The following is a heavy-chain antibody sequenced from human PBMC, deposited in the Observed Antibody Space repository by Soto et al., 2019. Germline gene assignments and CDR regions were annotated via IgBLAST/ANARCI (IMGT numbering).Heavy chain of an antibody. CDR2: IYYSGST. Sequence: SETLSLTCTVSGGSISSYYWSWIRQPPGKGLEWIGYIYYSGSTNYNPSLKSRVTISVDTSKNQFSLKLSSVTAADTAVYYCARATRVRGVIPYGKDVWGQGTTVTVS. V-gene: IGHV4-59*01. CDR1: GGSISSYY. J-gene: IGHJ6*02. D-gene: IGHD3-10*01. CDR3: ARATRVRGVIPYGKDV.